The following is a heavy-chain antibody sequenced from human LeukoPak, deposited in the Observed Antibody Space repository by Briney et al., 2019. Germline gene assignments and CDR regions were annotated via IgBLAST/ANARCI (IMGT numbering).Heavy chain of an antibody. Sequence: VSYISSSSSTIYYADSVKGRFTISRDNAKNSLYLQMNSLRAEDTAVYYCARGSGVPGDYWGQGTLVTVSS. D-gene: IGHD2-2*01. V-gene: IGHV3-48*01. CDR2: ISSSSSTI. CDR3: ARGSGVPGDY. J-gene: IGHJ4*02.